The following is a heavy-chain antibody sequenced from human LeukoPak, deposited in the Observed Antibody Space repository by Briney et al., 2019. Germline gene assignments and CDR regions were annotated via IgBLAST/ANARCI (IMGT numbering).Heavy chain of an antibody. CDR3: ARNGYGMDV. J-gene: IGHJ6*02. Sequence: SETLSLTCTVSGGSVSSSNYYWSWIRQPPGKGLEWIGYIYYSGSTNYNPSLKSRVTISVDTSKNQFSLKLSSVTAADTAVYYCARNGYGMDVWGQGTTVTVSS. V-gene: IGHV4-61*01. D-gene: IGHD2-8*01. CDR1: GGSVSSSNYY. CDR2: IYYSGST.